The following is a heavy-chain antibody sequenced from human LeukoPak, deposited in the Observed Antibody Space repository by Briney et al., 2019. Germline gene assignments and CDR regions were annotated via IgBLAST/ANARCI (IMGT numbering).Heavy chain of an antibody. Sequence: ASVKVSCKASGYTFTGYYMHWVRQAPGQGLEWMGWINPNSGGTNYAQKFQGRVTMTRDTSISTAYMDMRRLRSDDTAVYYCATFGSGSYYSYWGQGALVTVSS. V-gene: IGHV1-2*02. CDR2: INPNSGGT. CDR1: GYTFTGYY. CDR3: ATFGSGSYYSY. J-gene: IGHJ4*02. D-gene: IGHD3-10*01.